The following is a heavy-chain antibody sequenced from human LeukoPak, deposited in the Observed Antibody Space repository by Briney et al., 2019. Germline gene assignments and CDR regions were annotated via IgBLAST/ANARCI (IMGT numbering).Heavy chain of an antibody. D-gene: IGHD2-15*01. J-gene: IGHJ6*03. CDR3: AREVDYSEYYYYYYYMDV. Sequence: SETLSLTCTVSGGSISSSSYYWGWIRQPPGKGLEWIGSIYYSGSTYYNPSLKSRVTIPVDTSKNQFSLKLSSVTAADTAVYYCAREVDYSEYYYYYYYMDVWGKGTTVTVSS. CDR1: GGSISSSSYY. V-gene: IGHV4-39*07. CDR2: IYYSGST.